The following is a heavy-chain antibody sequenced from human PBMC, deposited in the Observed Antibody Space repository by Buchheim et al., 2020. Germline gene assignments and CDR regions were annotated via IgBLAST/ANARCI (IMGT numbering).Heavy chain of an antibody. Sequence: QVNLVQSGAEVKKPGASVRVSCKASGYTFTRYGISWVRQAPGQGLEWMGWISGYSGDTKYAQKFQGRITMTTHTSTTTAYMELRSLRSDDTAVYYYAREVDATTMARNWLDTWGQGTL. J-gene: IGHJ5*02. CDR1: GYTFTRYG. V-gene: IGHV1-18*01. D-gene: IGHD4-11*01. CDR3: AREVDATTMARNWLDT. CDR2: ISGYSGDT.